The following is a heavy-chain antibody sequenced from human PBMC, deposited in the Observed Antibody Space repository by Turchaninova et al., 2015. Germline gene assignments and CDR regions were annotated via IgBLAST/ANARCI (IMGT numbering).Heavy chain of an antibody. CDR3: ARVRDYGAYFDY. V-gene: IGHV4-34*01. CDR2: INHSGST. CDR1: GGSFSGYY. D-gene: IGHD4-17*01. J-gene: IGHJ4*02. Sequence: QVPLQRWGSGLFKPSEALSLTVAVYGGSFSGYYGSWSRQPPGKGLEWIGEINHSGSTNYNPSLKSRVTISVDTSKNQFSLKLSSVTAADTAVYYCARVRDYGAYFDYWGQGTLVTVSS.